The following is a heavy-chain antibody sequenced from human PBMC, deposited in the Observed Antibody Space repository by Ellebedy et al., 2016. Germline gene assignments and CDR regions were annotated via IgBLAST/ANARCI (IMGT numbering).Heavy chain of an antibody. CDR1: GFSFSTHS. D-gene: IGHD1-26*01. V-gene: IGHV3-48*02. CDR3: ASDGVGVLPGDALDI. CDR2: INLDGTTI. J-gene: IGHJ3*02. Sequence: GGSLRLSCAASGFSFSTHSMNWVRQAPGKELEWVSYINLDGTTIYYADSVKGRFTISRDNPTNSLYLEMSSLRDEDTALYYCASDGVGVLPGDALDIWGQGTVVTVSS.